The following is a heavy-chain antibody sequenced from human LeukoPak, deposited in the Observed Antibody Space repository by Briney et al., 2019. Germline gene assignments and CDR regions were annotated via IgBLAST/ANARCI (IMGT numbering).Heavy chain of an antibody. CDR3: ARKTGYSSSWIFDY. Sequence: SETLSLTCTVSGGSISSYFWSWIRQPPGKGLEWIGYMYHSGNKHYNPSLKSRVTISVDTSKNQVSLKLSSVTAADTAVYYCARKTGYSSSWIFDYWGQGTLVTVSS. CDR2: MYHSGNK. D-gene: IGHD6-13*01. V-gene: IGHV4-59*01. CDR1: GGSISSYF. J-gene: IGHJ4*02.